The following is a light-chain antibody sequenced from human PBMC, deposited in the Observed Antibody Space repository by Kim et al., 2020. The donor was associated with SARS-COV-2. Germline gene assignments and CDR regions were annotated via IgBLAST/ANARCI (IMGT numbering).Light chain of an antibody. CDR2: EDR. V-gene: IGLV3-1*01. CDR1: KLGDKY. J-gene: IGLJ1*01. CDR3: QAWDSTTYV. Sequence: SVSPGQTASITCSGDKLGDKYACWYQQKPGQSPVLVIYEDRKRPTGIPERFSGSNSGNTATLTISGTQAMDEADYYCQAWDSTTYVFGTGTKVPS.